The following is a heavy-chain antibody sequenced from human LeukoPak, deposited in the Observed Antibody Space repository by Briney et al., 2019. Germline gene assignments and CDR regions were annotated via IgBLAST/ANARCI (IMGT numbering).Heavy chain of an antibody. D-gene: IGHD3-3*01. CDR2: ISAYNGNT. J-gene: IGHJ6*02. CDR1: GYTFTSYG. Sequence: ASVKVSCKASGYTFTSYGISWVRQAPGQGLEWMGWISAYNGNTNYAQKLQGRVTMTIDTSTSTAYMELRSLRSDDTAVYYCARRYYDFWSGYLYPRYYYYGMDVWGQGTTVTVSS. V-gene: IGHV1-18*01. CDR3: ARRYYDFWSGYLYPRYYYYGMDV.